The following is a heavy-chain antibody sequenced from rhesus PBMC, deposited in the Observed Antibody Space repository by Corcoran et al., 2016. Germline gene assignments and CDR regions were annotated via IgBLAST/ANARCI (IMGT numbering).Heavy chain of an antibody. J-gene: IGHJ4*01. CDR1: GGSISDDYY. Sequence: QVQLQESGPGLVQPSETLSLTCAVSGGSISDDYYLSWLRQPPGKGLELIGYLYCSGWGTNYNPSLKNRGTISIDTSKNQFSLKLSSVTAADTAVYYCARDRRFSSGWLFDYWGQGVLVTVSS. CDR2: LYCSGWGT. D-gene: IGHD6-31*01. V-gene: IGHV4-106*01. CDR3: ARDRRFSSGWLFDY.